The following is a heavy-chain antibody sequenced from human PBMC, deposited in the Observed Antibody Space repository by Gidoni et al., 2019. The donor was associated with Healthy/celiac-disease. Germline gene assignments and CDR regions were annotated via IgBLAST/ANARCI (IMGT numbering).Heavy chain of an antibody. Sequence: EVQLGESGGGLVQHGGSRRLSCAGCGFTVREQDMDWVRQAPGTGLEWVGRTRNKANSYTTEYAASVKGRFTISRDASKNSLYLQMNSLKTEDTAVYYCARDTRAPDYYYYYMDVWGKGTTVTVSS. CDR2: TRNKANSYTT. CDR1: GFTVREQD. J-gene: IGHJ6*03. V-gene: IGHV3-72*01. CDR3: ARDTRAPDYYYYYMDV. D-gene: IGHD2-2*01.